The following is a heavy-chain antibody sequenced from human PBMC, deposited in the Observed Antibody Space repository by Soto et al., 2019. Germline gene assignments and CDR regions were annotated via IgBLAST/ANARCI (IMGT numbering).Heavy chain of an antibody. CDR3: ARNADYSMYYFDH. CDR1: DGSISSYY. Sequence: SVIMSLTCTVSDGSISSYYLSWFRLPPGKGLEWIGYIYYSGSTDYNPSLKSRVTISVDTSKNQFSLKLSSVTAADTAVYYCARNADYSMYYFDHWGQGTLVTVSS. J-gene: IGHJ4*02. V-gene: IGHV4-59*01. D-gene: IGHD2-21*01. CDR2: IYYSGST.